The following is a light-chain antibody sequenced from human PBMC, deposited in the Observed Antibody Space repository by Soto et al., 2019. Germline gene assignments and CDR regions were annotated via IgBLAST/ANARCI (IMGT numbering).Light chain of an antibody. CDR3: QTWGTGIRV. V-gene: IGLV4-69*01. CDR1: SGHSSYA. CDR2: LNSDGSH. J-gene: IGLJ3*02. Sequence: QAVLTQSTSASASLGASVKRTCTLSSGHSSYAIAWHQQQPEKGPRYLMKLNSDGSHSKGDGIPDRFSGSSSGAARYLTIPSLQSEDEADYYCQTWGTGIRVFGGGTKLTVL.